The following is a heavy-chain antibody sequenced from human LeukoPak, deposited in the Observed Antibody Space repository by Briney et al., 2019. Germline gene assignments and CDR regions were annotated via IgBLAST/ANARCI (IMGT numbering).Heavy chain of an antibody. J-gene: IGHJ4*02. CDR2: FSGGGDS. CDR3: GKEVERHFDLKY. V-gene: IGHV3-23*01. D-gene: IGHD2/OR15-2a*01. CDR1: GFTSGIYA. Sequence: GGSLRLSCAVSGFTSGIYAVSWVRQAPGKGLEWVSAFSGGGDSYYADSVRGRFTISRDNSKKILYLQMNSLRAEDTAIYYCGKEVERHFDLKYWGQGTLVTVSS.